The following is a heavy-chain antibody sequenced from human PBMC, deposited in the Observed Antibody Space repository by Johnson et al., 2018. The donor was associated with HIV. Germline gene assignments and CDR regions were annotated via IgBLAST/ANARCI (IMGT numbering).Heavy chain of an antibody. J-gene: IGHJ3*02. CDR2: ISYDASNK. V-gene: IGHV3-30*03. Sequence: QEKLVESGGGVVQPGRSLRLSCAASGFTFSSYGMHWVRQAPGKGLEWVAVISYDASNKYYADSVKGRFTISRDNSKNTLYLQMNSLRTEDTAVYYCARVRGGTAHGAFDIWGQGTMVTVSS. CDR3: ARVRGGTAHGAFDI. D-gene: IGHD6-25*01. CDR1: GFTFSSYG.